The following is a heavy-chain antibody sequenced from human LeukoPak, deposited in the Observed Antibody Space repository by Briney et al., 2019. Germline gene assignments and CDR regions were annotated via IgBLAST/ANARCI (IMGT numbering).Heavy chain of an antibody. CDR1: GLTVSSNF. Sequence: GGSLRLSCAVSGLTVSSNFMIWVRQAPGKWPEWVSVVYSGGETYYADSVKGRFTISRDNSKNTVHLQMNNLRAEDSAVYYCARDTDYYGSGRNGYFDHWGQGTLVIVSS. V-gene: IGHV3-66*01. J-gene: IGHJ5*02. CDR3: ARDTDYYGSGRNGYFDH. CDR2: VYSGGET. D-gene: IGHD3-10*01.